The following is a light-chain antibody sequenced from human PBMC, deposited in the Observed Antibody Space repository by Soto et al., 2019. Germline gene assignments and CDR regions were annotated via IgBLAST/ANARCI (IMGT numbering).Light chain of an antibody. CDR1: QRVSSN. Sequence: EIVMTQSPATLSVSPGERATLSCRASQRVSSNLAWYQQKPGQAPRLLIYGASTRATGIPARFSGSGSGTEFTLTISSLQSEDFALYYCQQYNNWPRATFGGGTKVEIK. CDR2: GAS. CDR3: QQYNNWPRAT. J-gene: IGKJ4*01. V-gene: IGKV3-15*01.